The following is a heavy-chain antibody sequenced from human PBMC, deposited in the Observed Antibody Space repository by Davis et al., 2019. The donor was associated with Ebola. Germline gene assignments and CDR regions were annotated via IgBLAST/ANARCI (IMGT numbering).Heavy chain of an antibody. CDR3: ASPSGA. V-gene: IGHV5-51*01. Sequence: GESLKISCQTSGYTFTTDWIGWVRQMPGKGLEWMGLIYPGDSRIKYSPPFQGRVTFLVDKSTRTAYLWWGSLRTSDTAIYYCASPSGAWGQGTLVTVSS. D-gene: IGHD2-8*02. J-gene: IGHJ5*02. CDR2: IYPGDSRI. CDR1: GYTFTTDW.